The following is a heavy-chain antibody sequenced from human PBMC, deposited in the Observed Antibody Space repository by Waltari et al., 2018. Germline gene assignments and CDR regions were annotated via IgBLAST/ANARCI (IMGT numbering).Heavy chain of an antibody. J-gene: IGHJ5*02. CDR3: ASGGA. Sequence: QVQLQESGPGLVKPSATLSLTCPVSGGSISSYYWSWIRQPQGKGLEWIGYIYYSGSTNYNPSLKSRVTISVDTSKNQFSLKLSSVTAADTAVYYCASGGAWGQGTLVTVSS. V-gene: IGHV4-59*01. CDR1: GGSISSYY. D-gene: IGHD3-16*01. CDR2: IYYSGST.